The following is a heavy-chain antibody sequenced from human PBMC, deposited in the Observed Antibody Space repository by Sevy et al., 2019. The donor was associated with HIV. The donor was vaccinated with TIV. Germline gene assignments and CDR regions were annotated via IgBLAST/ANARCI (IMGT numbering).Heavy chain of an antibody. CDR1: GFTFDDYA. Sequence: GGSLRLSCAASGFTFDDYAMHWVRQAPGKGLEWVSGISWNSGSIGYADSVKGRFTISRDNAKNSLYLQMNNLRAEDTALYYCAKGYCISTSCWFDPWGQGTLVTVSS. CDR3: AKGYCISTSCWFDP. CDR2: ISWNSGSI. V-gene: IGHV3-9*01. J-gene: IGHJ5*02. D-gene: IGHD2-2*01.